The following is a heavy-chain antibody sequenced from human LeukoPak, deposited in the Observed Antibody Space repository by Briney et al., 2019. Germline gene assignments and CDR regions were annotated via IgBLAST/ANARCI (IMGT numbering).Heavy chain of an antibody. CDR3: ARSMRKAYYYYGMDV. V-gene: IGHV3-48*03. J-gene: IGHJ6*02. Sequence: PGGSLRLSCAASGFTFSSYEMNWVRQAPGKGLEWVSYISSSGSTIYYADSVKGRFTISRDNAKNSLYLQMNSLRAEDTAVYYCARSMRKAYYYYGMDVWGQGTTVTVSS. CDR2: ISSSGSTI. CDR1: GFTFSSYE.